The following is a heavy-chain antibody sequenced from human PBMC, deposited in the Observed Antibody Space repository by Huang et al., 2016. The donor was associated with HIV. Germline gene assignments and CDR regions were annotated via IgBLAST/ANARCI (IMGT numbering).Heavy chain of an antibody. CDR1: GGSIKSRTYY. CDR2: IYDGGSP. V-gene: IGHV4-39*01. D-gene: IGHD3-22*01. CDR3: ARRQGSGYYFYFDY. J-gene: IGHJ4*02. Sequence: QLQLQESGPGLVKPSDTLSLNYTISGGSIKSRTYYWGWVRQAPGKGREWIGDIYDGGSPYYNPSLRSRVSLSVDTSKNQVTLKVNAVIAADTAVYYCARRQGSGYYFYFDYWGRGIPVTVSA.